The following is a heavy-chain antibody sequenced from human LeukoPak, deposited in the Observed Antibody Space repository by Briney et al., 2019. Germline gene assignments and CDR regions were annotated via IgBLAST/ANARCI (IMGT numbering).Heavy chain of an antibody. Sequence: ASVKVSCKASGYTFTSYGISWVRQAPGQGLEWMGWISAYNGNTNYAQKLQGRVTMTTDTSTSTAYMELRSLRSDDTAVYYCARVRSPPRAMIVVVIEYWGQGTLVTVSS. CDR2: ISAYNGNT. V-gene: IGHV1-18*01. CDR3: ARVRSPPRAMIVVVIEY. CDR1: GYTFTSYG. D-gene: IGHD3-22*01. J-gene: IGHJ4*02.